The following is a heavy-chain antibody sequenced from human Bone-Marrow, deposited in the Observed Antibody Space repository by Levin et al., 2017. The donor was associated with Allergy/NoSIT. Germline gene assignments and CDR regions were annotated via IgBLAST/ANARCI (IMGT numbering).Heavy chain of an antibody. Sequence: GGSLRLSCAASGFTFSNYAMSWVRQAPGKGLEWVSGISGSGDSTYDGDSVKGRFTISRDNSKNTLSLQMNSLRAEDTAVYDCAKDRDFYGSGSLGNWGQGTLVTVSS. CDR2: ISGSGDST. J-gene: IGHJ4*02. CDR3: AKDRDFYGSGSLGN. D-gene: IGHD3-10*01. CDR1: GFTFSNYA. V-gene: IGHV3-23*01.